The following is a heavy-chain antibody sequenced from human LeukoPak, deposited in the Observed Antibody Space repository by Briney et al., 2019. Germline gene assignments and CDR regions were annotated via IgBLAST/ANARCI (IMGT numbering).Heavy chain of an antibody. J-gene: IGHJ4*02. D-gene: IGHD3-22*01. V-gene: IGHV3-48*01. CDR3: ARDEDYYDSSGYYLFDY. CDR1: GLTFSSYS. Sequence: GGSLRLSCAATGLTFSSYSMNLVRQAPGKGLEWVSYISSSSSTIYYADSVKGRFTISRDNAKNSLYLQMNSLRAEDTAVYYCARDEDYYDSSGYYLFDYWGQGTLVTVSS. CDR2: ISSSSSTI.